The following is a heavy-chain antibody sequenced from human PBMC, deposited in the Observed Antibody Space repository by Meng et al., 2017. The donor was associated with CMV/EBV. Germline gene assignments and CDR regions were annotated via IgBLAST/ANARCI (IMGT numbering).Heavy chain of an antibody. Sequence: SCYTCTSYYIHWGGQAPGQGVEGRGVINTSGGRTSYAQKLQSRGTMTRDTSTSTVYMELSSLRSEDTAVYYCARAIGVRGVPNWFDPWGQGTLVTVSS. D-gene: IGHD3-10*01. V-gene: IGHV1-46*04. J-gene: IGHJ5*02. CDR3: ARAIGVRGVPNWFDP. CDR2: INTSGGRT. CDR1: CYTCTSYY.